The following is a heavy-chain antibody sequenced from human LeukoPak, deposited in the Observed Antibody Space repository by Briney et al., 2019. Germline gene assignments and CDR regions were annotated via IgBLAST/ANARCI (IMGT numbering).Heavy chain of an antibody. CDR2: IRYDGSNK. J-gene: IGHJ4*02. Sequence: GGSLRLSCAASGFIFNSYGMHWVRQAPGKGLEWVAFIRYDGSNKYYADSVKGRFTTSRDNSKNTLYLQMNSLRVEDTAVYYCATLPYYYDSSGPYYFDYWGQGTLVTVSS. D-gene: IGHD3-22*01. CDR1: GFIFNSYG. CDR3: ATLPYYYDSSGPYYFDY. V-gene: IGHV3-30*02.